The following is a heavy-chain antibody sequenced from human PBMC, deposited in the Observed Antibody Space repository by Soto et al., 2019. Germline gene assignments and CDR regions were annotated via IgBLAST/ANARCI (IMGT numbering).Heavy chain of an antibody. V-gene: IGHV4-30-4*08. CDR2: IYYTGST. CDR1: GASISSGDYY. J-gene: IGHJ6*02. Sequence: PSVTLSLTCTISGASISSGDYYWSWIRQPPGKGLEWLGYIYYTGSTYYNPSLKSRRTISVDRSKHQFSLILSSVTAADTAVFYSAREVHNYYGMAVWGQGTTVT. CDR3: AREVHNYYGMAV.